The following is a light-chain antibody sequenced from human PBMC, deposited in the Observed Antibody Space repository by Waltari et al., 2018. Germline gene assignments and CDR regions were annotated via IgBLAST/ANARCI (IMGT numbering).Light chain of an antibody. CDR3: SSKTSSSTVV. V-gene: IGLV2-14*03. CDR2: DVS. J-gene: IGLJ2*01. Sequence: QSALTQPASVSGSPGQSITISCTGTSSAVGGYTLLTCYQHHPGKAPKLLVFDVSNRPSGASNRFSGSKSGNTASLTSAGLQAGDEADYYCSSKTSSSTVVFGGGTKLTVL. CDR1: SSAVGGYTL.